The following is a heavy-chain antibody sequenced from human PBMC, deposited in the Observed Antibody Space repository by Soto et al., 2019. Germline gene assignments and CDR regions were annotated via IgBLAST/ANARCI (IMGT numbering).Heavy chain of an antibody. J-gene: IGHJ5*02. CDR3: ARDPSRSWSPAKWLDP. Sequence: PSETLSLTCAVYGGSFSGYYWSWIRRPPGKGLEWIGEINHSGSTNYNPSLKSRVTISVDTSKNQFSLKLSSVTAADTAVYYCARDPSRSWSPAKWLDPCGQVTLVTVSS. D-gene: IGHD6-13*01. CDR2: INHSGST. V-gene: IGHV4-34*01. CDR1: GGSFSGYY.